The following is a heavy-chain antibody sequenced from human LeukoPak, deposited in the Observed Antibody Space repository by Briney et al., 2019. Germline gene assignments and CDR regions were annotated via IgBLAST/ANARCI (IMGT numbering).Heavy chain of an antibody. V-gene: IGHV3-23*01. D-gene: IGHD3-22*01. CDR1: GFTFNNYG. Sequence: PGWSLRLSCAVSGFTFNNYGMSWVRQAPGMGLEWVSAIADGGKTTYYADSVKGRFTISRDYSKNTLHLQMNSVRAEDTAVYYCARKAARTSGYDYWGQGILVTVSS. J-gene: IGHJ4*02. CDR3: ARKAARTSGYDY. CDR2: IADGGKTT.